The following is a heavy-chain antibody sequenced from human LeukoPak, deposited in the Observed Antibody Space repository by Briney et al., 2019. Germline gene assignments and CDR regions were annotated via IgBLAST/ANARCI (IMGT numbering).Heavy chain of an antibody. CDR1: GGSISSGDYY. J-gene: IGHJ6*02. D-gene: IGHD3-3*01. V-gene: IGHV4-30-4*01. Sequence: SQTLSLTCTVSGGSISSGDYYWSWIRQPPGKGLEWIGYIYYSGSTYYNPSLKSRVTISVDTSKNQFSLKLSSVTAADTAVYFCGRGPKSDFLSLFGMDGWGQGTKGTVSS. CDR3: GRGPKSDFLSLFGMDG. CDR2: IYYSGST.